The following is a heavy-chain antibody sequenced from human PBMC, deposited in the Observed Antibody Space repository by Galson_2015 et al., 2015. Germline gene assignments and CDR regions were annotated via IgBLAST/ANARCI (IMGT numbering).Heavy chain of an antibody. CDR2: IWYDGSNK. Sequence: LSFSSSFFPFLLSFLPFFFPSPGKGLEWVAVIWYDGSNKYYADSVKGRFTISRDNSKNTLYLQMNSLRAEDTAVYYCARDLQTPSGSDYWGQGTLVTVSS. V-gene: IGHV3-33*01. J-gene: IGHJ4*02. CDR3: ARDLQTPSGSDY. D-gene: IGHD3-22*01. CDR1: FFPFLLSF.